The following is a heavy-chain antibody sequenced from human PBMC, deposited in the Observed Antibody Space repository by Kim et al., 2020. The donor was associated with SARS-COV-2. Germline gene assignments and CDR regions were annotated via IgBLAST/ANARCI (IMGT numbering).Heavy chain of an antibody. V-gene: IGHV3-73*01. CDR3: TRALGYCSSTSCPGYYYGMDV. D-gene: IGHD2-2*01. J-gene: IGHJ6*02. Sequence: GGSLRLSCAASGFTFSGSAMHGVRQASGKGLEWVGRIRSKANSYATAYAASVKGRFTISRDDSKNTAYLQMNSLKTEDTAVYYCTRALGYCSSTSCPGYYYGMDVWGQGTTVTVSS. CDR2: IRSKANSYAT. CDR1: GFTFSGSA.